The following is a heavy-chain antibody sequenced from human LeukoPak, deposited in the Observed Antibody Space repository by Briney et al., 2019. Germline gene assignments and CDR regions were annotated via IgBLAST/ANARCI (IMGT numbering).Heavy chain of an antibody. CDR1: GFIFDDYA. V-gene: IGHV3-9*01. Sequence: GGSLRLSCVTSGFIFDDYAMHWVRQGPGKGLEWVSGISSNSGGIAYADSVKGRFTISRDNAKNSLYLQMNSLRAEDTALYYCAKGQPYYYYMDVWGKGTTVTVSS. CDR2: ISSNSGGI. J-gene: IGHJ6*03. CDR3: AKGQPYYYYMDV. D-gene: IGHD6-13*01.